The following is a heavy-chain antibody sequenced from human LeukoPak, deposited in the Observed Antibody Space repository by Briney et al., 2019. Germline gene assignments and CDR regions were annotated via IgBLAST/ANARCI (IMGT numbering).Heavy chain of an antibody. V-gene: IGHV1-2*02. CDR1: GYTFSGYY. CDR3: ARAAPRDYSGGRWFFDWFDP. J-gene: IGHJ5*02. CDR2: INPNSGGS. D-gene: IGHD2-15*01. Sequence: ASVKVSCKASGYTFSGYYMHSLRHAPGQGLEWVGWINPNSGGSNYAQKFQGRVTMTGDTSISTVYMELNRLRSDDTAVYYCARAAPRDYSGGRWFFDWFDPCRQGTLVTVFS.